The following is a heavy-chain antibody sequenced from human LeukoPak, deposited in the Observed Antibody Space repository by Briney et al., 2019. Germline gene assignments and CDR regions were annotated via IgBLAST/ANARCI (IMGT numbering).Heavy chain of an antibody. Sequence: GGSLRLSCAASGFTVSSKYMTWVRQAPGKGLEWVSVIYSGGSTFYADSVRDRFTISRDSSKNTVYLQMSSLRAEDTAVYYCARGRGSYYDTTGGLDYWGQGTLVTVSS. D-gene: IGHD3-22*01. V-gene: IGHV3-53*01. J-gene: IGHJ4*02. CDR1: GFTVSSKY. CDR3: ARGRGSYYDTTGGLDY. CDR2: IYSGGST.